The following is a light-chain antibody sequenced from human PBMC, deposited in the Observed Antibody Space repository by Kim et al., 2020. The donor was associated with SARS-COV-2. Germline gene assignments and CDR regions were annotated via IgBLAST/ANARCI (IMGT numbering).Light chain of an antibody. CDR2: GAS. V-gene: IGKV3-20*01. Sequence: SPGERAALSCRASQSVSSSYLAWYQQKPGQAPRILIYGASSRATGIPDRFSGSGSGTDFTLTISRLEPEDFAVYYCQQYSSSRITFGQATRLEIK. J-gene: IGKJ5*01. CDR1: QSVSSSY. CDR3: QQYSSSRIT.